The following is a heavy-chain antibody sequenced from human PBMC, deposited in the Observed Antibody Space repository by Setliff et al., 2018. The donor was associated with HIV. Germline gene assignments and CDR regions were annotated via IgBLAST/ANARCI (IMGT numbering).Heavy chain of an antibody. V-gene: IGHV1-46*01. CDR2: INPISGNT. CDR1: GYTFTSYY. CDR3: ARRTYGSGRFDP. D-gene: IGHD6-19*01. Sequence: ASVKVSCKASGYTFTSYYVHWVRQAPGQGLEWMGIINPISGNTNYAQNFQGRVTMTRDTSTSIVYMELSSLRSEDTAVYYCARRTYGSGRFDPWGQGTLVTVSS. J-gene: IGHJ5*02.